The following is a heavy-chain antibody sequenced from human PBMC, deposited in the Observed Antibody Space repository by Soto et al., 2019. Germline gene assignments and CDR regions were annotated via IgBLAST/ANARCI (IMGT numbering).Heavy chain of an antibody. D-gene: IGHD6-19*01. CDR2: INSDGSST. V-gene: IGHV3-74*01. Sequence: PGGSLRLSCAASGFTFSSYWMHWVRQAPGKGLVWVSRINSDGSSTSYADSVKGRFTISRDNAKNTLYLQMNSLRAEDTAVYYCATSIAVAGTSDLYDYWGQGTLVTVSS. CDR3: ATSIAVAGTSDLYDY. CDR1: GFTFSSYW. J-gene: IGHJ4*02.